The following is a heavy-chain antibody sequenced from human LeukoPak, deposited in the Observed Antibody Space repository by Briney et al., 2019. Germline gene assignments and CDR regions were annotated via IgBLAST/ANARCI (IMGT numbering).Heavy chain of an antibody. Sequence: PGGSLRLSCAASGFTFSSYAMHWVRQAPGKGLEWVAVISYDGSNKYYADSVKGRFTISRDNSKNTLYLQMNSLRAEDTAIYYCVSRYNSGWSVYWGQGTLVTVSS. CDR1: GFTFSSYA. V-gene: IGHV3-30*04. CDR2: ISYDGSNK. J-gene: IGHJ4*02. D-gene: IGHD6-19*01. CDR3: VSRYNSGWSVY.